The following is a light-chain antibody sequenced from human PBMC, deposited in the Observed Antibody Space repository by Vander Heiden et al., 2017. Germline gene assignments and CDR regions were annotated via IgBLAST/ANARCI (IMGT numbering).Light chain of an antibody. V-gene: IGKV2-30*01. CDR1: RSIVYSDGNTH. J-gene: IGKJ2*01. Sequence: DAVMTQSPLSLPVTLGQPASSSCRSSRSIVYSDGNTHLSWFQQRPDQSPRRLIYKVSNRDSGVPDRFSGSGSDTDFTLKISRVEAEDVGVYYCMQRTHWPYTFGQGTKLEIK. CDR3: MQRTHWPYT. CDR2: KVS.